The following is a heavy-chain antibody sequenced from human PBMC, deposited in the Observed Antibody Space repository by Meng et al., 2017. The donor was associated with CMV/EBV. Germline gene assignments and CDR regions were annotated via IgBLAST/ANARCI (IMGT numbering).Heavy chain of an antibody. CDR2: ISPSSGDT. CDR3: ARAWGSQQLLSSLDY. D-gene: IGHD6-13*01. Sequence: ASVKVSCKASGYTFTSYGINWVRQTPGQGLEWMGWISPSSGDTNYAQKFQGRVTMTRDTSITTVYMEVSSLKSDDTAVYHCARAWGSQQLLSSLDYWGQGTLVTVSS. CDR1: GYTFTSYG. V-gene: IGHV1-2*02. J-gene: IGHJ4*02.